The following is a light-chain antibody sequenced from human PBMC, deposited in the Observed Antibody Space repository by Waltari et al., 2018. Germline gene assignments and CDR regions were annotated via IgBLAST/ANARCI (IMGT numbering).Light chain of an antibody. V-gene: IGLV6-57*03. CDR1: SGKIVTNY. CDR3: QSFGSSHVV. Sequence: FMLTQPHSVSESPGKTVTHSCTRSSGKIVTNYVQWYQQRPGSAPPKVIYEDTQRPSGVPDRFSGSIYSSSNSATLIISGLEAEDESDYYCQSFGSSHVVFGGGTKLTVL. J-gene: IGLJ2*01. CDR2: EDT.